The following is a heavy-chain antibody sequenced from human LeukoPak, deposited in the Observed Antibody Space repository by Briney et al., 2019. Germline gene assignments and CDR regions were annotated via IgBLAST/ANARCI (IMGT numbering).Heavy chain of an antibody. Sequence: GGSLRLSCAASGFTFSSYSMNWVRQAPGRGLEWVSAMSGSGGSTYYADSVKGRFTISRDNSKNTLYPQMNSLRAEDTAVYYCAKEGGSSGWYPPTILYYFDYWGQGTLVTVSS. CDR3: AKEGGSSGWYPPTILYYFDY. D-gene: IGHD6-19*01. CDR2: MSGSGGST. CDR1: GFTFSSYS. V-gene: IGHV3-23*01. J-gene: IGHJ4*02.